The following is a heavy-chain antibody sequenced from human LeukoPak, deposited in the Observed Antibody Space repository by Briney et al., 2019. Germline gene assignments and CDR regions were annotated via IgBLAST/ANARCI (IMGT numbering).Heavy chain of an antibody. CDR1: GFTFSSYS. Sequence: PGGSLRLSCAASGFTFSSYSMNWVRQAPGKGLEWVSSISSSSSYIYYADSVKGRFTISRDNAKNSLYLQMNSLRAEDTAVYYCARDNDSSGYSSWDHEMYYYYYGMDVWGQGTTVTVSS. CDR3: ARDNDSSGYSSWDHEMYYYYYGMDV. D-gene: IGHD3-22*01. CDR2: ISSSSSYI. J-gene: IGHJ6*02. V-gene: IGHV3-21*01.